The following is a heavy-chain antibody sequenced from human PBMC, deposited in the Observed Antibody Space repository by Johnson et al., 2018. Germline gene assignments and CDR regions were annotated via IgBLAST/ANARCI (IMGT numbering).Heavy chain of an antibody. CDR3: AKFYSSIWYNWGHYYVDV. V-gene: IGHV3-30*18. CDR2: MSDDGRDI. CDR1: GFTFSSFG. D-gene: IGHD6-13*01. J-gene: IGHJ6*03. Sequence: QVQLVESVGGVVQPGTSLRLSCEASGFTFSSFGMHWVRQAPGKGLDWVAVMSDDGRDIYYADPVKGRFTISRDNSNNTLLLPMNSLRAEDTAVYYFAKFYSSIWYNWGHYYVDVWGKGTTVIVSS.